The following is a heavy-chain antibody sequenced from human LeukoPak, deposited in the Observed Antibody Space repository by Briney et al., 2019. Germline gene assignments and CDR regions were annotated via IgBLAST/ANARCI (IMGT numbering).Heavy chain of an antibody. CDR2: INHSGST. Sequence: TPSETLSLTCAVYGGSFSGYYWSWIRQPPGKGLEWIGEINHSGSTNYNPSLKSRATISVDTSKNQFSLKLNSVAAADTAVYYCANRGSVVTAMSGRWFDPWGQGTLVTVSS. V-gene: IGHV4-34*01. CDR1: GGSFSGYY. J-gene: IGHJ5*02. CDR3: ANRGSVVTAMSGRWFDP. D-gene: IGHD2-21*02.